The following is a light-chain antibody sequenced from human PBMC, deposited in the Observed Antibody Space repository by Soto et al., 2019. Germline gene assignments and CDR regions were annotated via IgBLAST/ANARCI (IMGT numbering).Light chain of an antibody. V-gene: IGLV2-14*01. CDR3: SSYTTTFTLV. CDR1: NSDIGAYDY. Sequence: QSALTQPASVSGSPGQSITISCTGTNSDIGAYDYVSWYQQHPGKAPKLMIWDVNNRPSGVSNRFSGSKSGNTASLTISGLQAEDEADYYCSSYTTTFTLVFGGRTKLTVL. J-gene: IGLJ2*01. CDR2: DVN.